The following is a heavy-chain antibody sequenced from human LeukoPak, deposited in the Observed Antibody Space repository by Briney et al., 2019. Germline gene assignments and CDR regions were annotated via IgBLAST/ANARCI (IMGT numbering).Heavy chain of an antibody. Sequence: GGSLRLSCAASGFTFSSYSMNWVRQAPGKGLEWVSSISSSSIYKYYADSVKGRFTISRDNAKNSLYLQMNSLRAEDTAVYYCARGRLGIFGVVTPDYWGQGTLVTVSS. CDR1: GFTFSSYS. CDR2: ISSSSIYK. J-gene: IGHJ4*02. CDR3: ARGRLGIFGVVTPDY. V-gene: IGHV3-21*01. D-gene: IGHD3-3*01.